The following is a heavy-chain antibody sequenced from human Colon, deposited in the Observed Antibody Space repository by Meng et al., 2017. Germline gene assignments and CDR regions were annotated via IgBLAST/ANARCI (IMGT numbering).Heavy chain of an antibody. CDR3: ARVNGDFDEAWFDP. D-gene: IGHD4-17*01. Sequence: SETLSLTCTVSGGSVSSGSHYWSWIRQPPGKGLEWIGYIYYTGNINYNPSLTSRVTMSVDTSKNQISLHLTSVTAADTAIYYCARVNGDFDEAWFDPWGQGTLVTVSS. J-gene: IGHJ5*02. V-gene: IGHV4-61*01. CDR2: IYYTGNI. CDR1: GGSVSSGSHY.